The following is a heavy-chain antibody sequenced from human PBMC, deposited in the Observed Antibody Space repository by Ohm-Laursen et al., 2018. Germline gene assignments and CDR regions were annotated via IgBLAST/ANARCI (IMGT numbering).Heavy chain of an antibody. CDR2: IDDNGNT. J-gene: IGHJ4*02. CDR3: AGAPNLYYFDH. Sequence: SETLSLTCTVSGDSISGRYWSWIRQPPGKGLEWIGNIDDNGNTNYNPSLQSRVTISINTSKNQFSLQLRFVTAADTAVYHCAGAPNLYYFDHWGQGTLVTVSS. D-gene: IGHD1-26*01. V-gene: IGHV4-59*08. CDR1: GDSISGRY.